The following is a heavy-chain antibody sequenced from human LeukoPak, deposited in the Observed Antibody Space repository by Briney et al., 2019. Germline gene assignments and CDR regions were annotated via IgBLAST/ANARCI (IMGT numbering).Heavy chain of an antibody. CDR2: IRYIGST. CDR1: GFTFSNVW. CDR3: TRQLSWASDTDDS. Sequence: GSLRLSCAASGFTFSNVWMAWVRQPPGEGLEWIGSIRYIGSTYYNPSLQSRLTMSVDKSQNQFSLNLKSVTAADTAVYYCTRQLSWASDTDDSWGQGTLVTVTS. V-gene: IGHV4-39*01. J-gene: IGHJ4*02. D-gene: IGHD6-13*01.